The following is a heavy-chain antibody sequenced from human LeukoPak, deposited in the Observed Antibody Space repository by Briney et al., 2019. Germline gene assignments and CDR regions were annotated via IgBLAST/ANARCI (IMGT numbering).Heavy chain of an antibody. Sequence: PGGSLRLSCAASGFTFSSSWMHWVRQAPGKGLGCVSRITRDGSSTTYADSVKGRFTTSRDNAKNTLYLQMDSLRDDDTAVYYCARDPGYESWSPFWGGMDVWGNGTTVIVSS. CDR1: GFTFSSSW. V-gene: IGHV3-74*01. J-gene: IGHJ6*04. D-gene: IGHD3-16*01. CDR2: ITRDGSST. CDR3: ARDPGYESWSPFWGGMDV.